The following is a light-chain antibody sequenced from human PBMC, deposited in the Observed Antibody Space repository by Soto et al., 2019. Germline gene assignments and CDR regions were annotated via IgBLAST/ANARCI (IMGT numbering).Light chain of an antibody. CDR3: CSYAGNSMFGMV. CDR2: DVF. CDR1: SSDVGGYSY. V-gene: IGLV2-11*01. Sequence: QSALTQPRSVSGSPGQSVTISCTGTSSDVGGYSYVSWYQQHPGKAPKLVIYDVFKRPSGVPDRFSGSRSGTTASLTISGLQAEDEADYHCCSYAGNSMFGMVFGGGTRLTVL. J-gene: IGLJ2*01.